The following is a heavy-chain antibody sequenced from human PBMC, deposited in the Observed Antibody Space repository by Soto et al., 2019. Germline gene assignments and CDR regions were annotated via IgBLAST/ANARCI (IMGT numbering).Heavy chain of an antibody. CDR2: ISWNSGSI. V-gene: IGHV3-9*01. Sequence: ESGGGLVQPGRSLRLSCAASGFTFDDYAMHWVRQAPGKGLEWVSGISWNSGSIGYADSVKGRFTISRDNAKNSLYLQMNSLRAEDTALYYCAKDIGYCSGGSCFHFDYWGQGTLVTVSS. CDR3: AKDIGYCSGGSCFHFDY. J-gene: IGHJ4*02. D-gene: IGHD2-15*01. CDR1: GFTFDDYA.